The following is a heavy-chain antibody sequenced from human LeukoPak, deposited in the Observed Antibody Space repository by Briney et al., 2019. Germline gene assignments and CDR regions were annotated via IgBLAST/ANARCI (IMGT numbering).Heavy chain of an antibody. CDR1: GFTFSSYW. J-gene: IGHJ4*02. CDR3: VGGGALRYFDWFYY. D-gene: IGHD3-9*01. Sequence: GGSLRLSCAASGFTFSSYWMSWVRQAPGKGLEWVANIKQDGSEKYYVDSVKGRFTISRDNAKNSLYLQMNSLRAEDTAVYYCVGGGALRYFDWFYYWGQGTLVTVSS. V-gene: IGHV3-7*01. CDR2: IKQDGSEK.